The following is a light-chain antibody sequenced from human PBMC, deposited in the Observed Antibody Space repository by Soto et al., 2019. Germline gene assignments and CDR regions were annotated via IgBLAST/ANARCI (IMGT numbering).Light chain of an antibody. CDR3: AAWDDTLNGWV. J-gene: IGLJ3*02. V-gene: IGLV1-44*01. CDR1: SSNIGTNT. Sequence: QSVLTQPPSESRTPGQRVTISSSGSSSNIGTNTANWYQQLPGTAPRLLIYSTNQRPSRVPDRFSGSRSGTSASLAISGLQPDDEANYYCAAWDDTLNGWVFGGGTKLTVL. CDR2: STN.